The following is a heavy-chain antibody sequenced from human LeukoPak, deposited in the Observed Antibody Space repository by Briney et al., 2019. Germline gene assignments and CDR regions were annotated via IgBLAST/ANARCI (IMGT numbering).Heavy chain of an antibody. CDR3: ARGGDSGYDY. CDR1: GGSVSSDY. Sequence: SETLSLTCTVSGGSVSSDYWSWIRQPAGKGLEWIGRIYTSGVTDYNPSLKSRVTMSVDTSKNPFSLNLSSVTAADTAVYYCARGGDSGYDYWGQGILVTVSS. J-gene: IGHJ4*02. CDR2: IYTSGVT. D-gene: IGHD5-12*01. V-gene: IGHV4-4*07.